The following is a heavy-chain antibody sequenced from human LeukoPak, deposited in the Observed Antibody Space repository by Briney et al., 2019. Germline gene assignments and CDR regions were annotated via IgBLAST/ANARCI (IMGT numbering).Heavy chain of an antibody. V-gene: IGHV1-3*01. Sequence: ASVKVSCKASGYTFTGYYMHWVRQAPGQGLEWMGWINAGNGNTKYSQKFQGRVTITRDTSASTAYMELSSLRSEDTAVYYCARRDSSGWYVFDYWGQGTLVTVSS. CDR1: GYTFTGYY. J-gene: IGHJ4*02. CDR3: ARRDSSGWYVFDY. CDR2: INAGNGNT. D-gene: IGHD6-19*01.